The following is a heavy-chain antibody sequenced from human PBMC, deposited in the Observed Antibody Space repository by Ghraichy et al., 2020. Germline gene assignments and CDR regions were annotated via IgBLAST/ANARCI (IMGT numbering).Heavy chain of an antibody. CDR1: GFTISSYA. D-gene: IGHD3-16*02. J-gene: IGHJ4*02. Sequence: GGSLRLSCAASGFTISSYAMSWVRQAPGKGLEWVSAISGSGDSTYYADSVKGRFTVSRDNSNNTLFLQMNSLRAEDMAVYYCSRGVGSYRFLIAFGGVIVNFVYWGQGTLVTVSS. CDR2: ISGSGDST. CDR3: SRGVGSYRFLIAFGGVIVNFVY. V-gene: IGHV3-23*01.